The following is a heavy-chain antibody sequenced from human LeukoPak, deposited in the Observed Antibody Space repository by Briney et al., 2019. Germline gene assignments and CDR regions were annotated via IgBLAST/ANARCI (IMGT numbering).Heavy chain of an antibody. D-gene: IGHD3-16*02. Sequence: GESLKISCEAFGYSFTTYWIAWVRQMPGKGLEWMGIIYPGDSDTRYNPSFQGQVTVSADKSIATAYLQWSSLKASDTAMYYCARQHYDYVWGSYRWGYFDYWGQGTLVTVSS. J-gene: IGHJ4*02. CDR2: IYPGDSDT. V-gene: IGHV5-51*01. CDR1: GYSFTTYW. CDR3: ARQHYDYVWGSYRWGYFDY.